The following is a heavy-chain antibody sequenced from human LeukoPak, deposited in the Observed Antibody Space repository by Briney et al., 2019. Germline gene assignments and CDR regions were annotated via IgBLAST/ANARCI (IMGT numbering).Heavy chain of an antibody. J-gene: IGHJ4*02. CDR3: ARDRSGTSFSFDY. CDR1: GYTFTGYY. Sequence: ASVKVSCKASGYTFTGYYMHWVRQAPGQGLEWMGWINPNSGGTNYAQKFQGRVTMTRDTSISTAYMELSRLRSDDTAVYYCARDRSGTSFSFDYWGQGTLVTASS. V-gene: IGHV1-2*02. D-gene: IGHD1-1*01. CDR2: INPNSGGT.